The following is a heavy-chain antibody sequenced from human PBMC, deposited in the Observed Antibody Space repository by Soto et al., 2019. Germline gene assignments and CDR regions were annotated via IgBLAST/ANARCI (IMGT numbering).Heavy chain of an antibody. CDR3: ASPPSSCRDGMDV. Sequence: PSETLSLTCAVSGGSISSSNWWSWVRQPPGKGLEWIGEIYHSGSTNYNPSLKSRVTITVDKSKNQFSLKLSSVSAADTAVYYCASPPSSCRDGMDVWGQGTTVTVSS. J-gene: IGHJ6*02. D-gene: IGHD6-13*01. CDR2: IYHSGST. V-gene: IGHV4-4*02. CDR1: GGSISSSNW.